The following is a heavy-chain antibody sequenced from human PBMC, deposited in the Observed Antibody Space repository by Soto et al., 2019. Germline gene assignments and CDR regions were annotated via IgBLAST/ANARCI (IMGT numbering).Heavy chain of an antibody. D-gene: IGHD2-2*01. CDR2: IYYSGST. V-gene: IGHV4-61*08. CDR1: GGSISSGGYY. Sequence: SETLSLTCTVSGGSISSGGYYWSWIRQHPGKGLEWIGYIYYSGSTNYNPSLKSRVTISVDTSKNQFSLKLSSVTAADTAVYYCARGGGYCSSTSCYVEYYYGMDVWGQGTTVTVSS. CDR3: ARGGGYCSSTSCYVEYYYGMDV. J-gene: IGHJ6*02.